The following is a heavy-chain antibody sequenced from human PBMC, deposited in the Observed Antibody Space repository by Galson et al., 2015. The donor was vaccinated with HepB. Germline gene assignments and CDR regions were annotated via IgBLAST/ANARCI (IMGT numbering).Heavy chain of an antibody. J-gene: IGHJ4*02. Sequence: SLRLSCAASGFTFYTYNMNWVRQAPGKGLEWVSSISDTSTYIYYADSVKGRFTVSRDNAKNSLFLQMNSLRAEDTAVYYCARDTHMDYWGQGTLVTVSS. CDR3: ARDTHMDY. CDR1: GFTFYTYN. D-gene: IGHD2-15*01. CDR2: ISDTSTYI. V-gene: IGHV3-21*01.